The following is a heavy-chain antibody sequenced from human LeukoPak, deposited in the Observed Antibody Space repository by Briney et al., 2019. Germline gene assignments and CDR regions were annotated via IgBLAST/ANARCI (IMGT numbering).Heavy chain of an antibody. D-gene: IGHD3-10*01. Sequence: GGSLRLSCAASGFTFSSYAMHWVRQAPGKGLEWVAVISYDGSNKYCADSVKGRFTISRDNSKNTLYLQMNSLRAEDTAVYYCARDPEDMVRGTSPDYWGQGTLVTVSS. J-gene: IGHJ4*02. V-gene: IGHV3-30-3*01. CDR3: ARDPEDMVRGTSPDY. CDR1: GFTFSSYA. CDR2: ISYDGSNK.